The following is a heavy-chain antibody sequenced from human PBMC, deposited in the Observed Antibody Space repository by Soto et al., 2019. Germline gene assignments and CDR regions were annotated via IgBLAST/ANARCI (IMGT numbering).Heavy chain of an antibody. CDR3: AKDLPGGYYDSSGYTRGISTNFDY. V-gene: IGHV3-23*01. Sequence: GGSLRLSCAASGFTFSSYAMSWVRQAPGKGLEWVSAISGSGGSTYYADSVKGRFTISRDNSKNTLYLQMNSLRAEDTAVYYCAKDLPGGYYDSSGYTRGISTNFDYWGQGTLVTVSS. D-gene: IGHD3-22*01. CDR1: GFTFSSYA. J-gene: IGHJ4*02. CDR2: ISGSGGST.